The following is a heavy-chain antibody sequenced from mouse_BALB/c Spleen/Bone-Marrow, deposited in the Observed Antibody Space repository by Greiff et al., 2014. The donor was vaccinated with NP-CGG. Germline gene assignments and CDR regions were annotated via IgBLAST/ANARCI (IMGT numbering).Heavy chain of an antibody. CDR2: ILPGSGST. CDR1: GYTFSNYW. D-gene: IGHD2-4*01. Sequence: VKLVESGAELMKPGASVKISCKAIGYTFSNYWIEWVKQRPGHGLEWIGEILPGSGSTHYIEKFKGKATFTADSSSNTAYVQLSSLTSEDSAVYYCARGYDYASFAYWGQGTLVTVSA. J-gene: IGHJ3*01. CDR3: ARGYDYASFAY. V-gene: IGHV1-9*01.